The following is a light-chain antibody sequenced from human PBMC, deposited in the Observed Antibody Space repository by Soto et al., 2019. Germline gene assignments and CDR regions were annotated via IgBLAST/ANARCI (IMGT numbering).Light chain of an antibody. V-gene: IGKV3-11*01. J-gene: IGKJ2*01. Sequence: EIVLTQSPVTLSLSPGEEAALSCRASQSISTYLAWYQQRPGQAPRLLIYDASKRATGIPARVSGSGSGTDFPLTISSLEPEDFAVYYCQQRSNRPYTFGQGTKLEIK. CDR3: QQRSNRPYT. CDR1: QSISTY. CDR2: DAS.